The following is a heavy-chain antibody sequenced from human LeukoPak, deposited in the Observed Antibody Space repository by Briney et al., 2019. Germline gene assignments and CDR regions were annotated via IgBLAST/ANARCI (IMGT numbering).Heavy chain of an antibody. CDR2: IYSTGDT. CDR1: GASINNYY. V-gene: IGHV4-59*01. Sequence: SETLSLTCTVSGASINNYYWSWFRQPRLKGLEWIGNIYSTGDTSYNPSLESRVSISMDTSKNHFSLEITSVTAADTAVYYCARGSRVYDRSGFHTWHDYWGHGTLVTVSS. J-gene: IGHJ4*03. CDR3: ARGSRVYDRSGFHTWHDY. D-gene: IGHD3-22*01.